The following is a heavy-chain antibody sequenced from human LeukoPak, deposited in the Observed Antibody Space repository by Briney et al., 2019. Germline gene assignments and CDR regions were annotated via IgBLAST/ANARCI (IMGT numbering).Heavy chain of an antibody. V-gene: IGHV4-4*07. J-gene: IGHJ5*02. D-gene: IGHD4/OR15-4a*01. CDR2: IFTSGSA. CDR1: GGSITSDY. CDR3: SRGGANDL. Sequence: SQTLSLTCTVSGGSITSDYWSWIRQPAGKGLEWIGRIFTSGSASYNPSLKSRVTMSLDTSKNQFSLKLSSVTAADTAVYFCSRGGANDLWGQGTLVTVSS.